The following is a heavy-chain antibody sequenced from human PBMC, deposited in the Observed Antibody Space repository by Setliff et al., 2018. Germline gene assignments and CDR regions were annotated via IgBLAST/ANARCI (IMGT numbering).Heavy chain of an antibody. Sequence: ASVKVSCKASGYTFTSYGFSWVRQAPGQGLEWMGRISVYNGNTNYGQKYQGRVAMTTDTSTNTVYMELRSLRSDDTAVYFCVREYSGGGLMWGQGTMVTVSS. V-gene: IGHV1-18*01. CDR2: ISVYNGNT. CDR3: VREYSGGGLM. J-gene: IGHJ3*01. D-gene: IGHD6-19*01. CDR1: GYTFTSYG.